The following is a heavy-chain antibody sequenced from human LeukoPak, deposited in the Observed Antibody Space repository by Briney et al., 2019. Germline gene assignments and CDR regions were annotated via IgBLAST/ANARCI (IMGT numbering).Heavy chain of an antibody. CDR2: ITPSSSST. D-gene: IGHD2-15*01. Sequence: GASVKVSCKASGYTFTNYYIHWVRQAPGQGLEWMGIITPSSSSTTYAQKFQGRVTMTRDTSTSTVYMELSSLRSEDTAVYYCARDWDCSGGSCYDQGSDYWGQGTLVTVSS. J-gene: IGHJ4*02. V-gene: IGHV1-46*01. CDR1: GYTFTNYY. CDR3: ARDWDCSGGSCYDQGSDY.